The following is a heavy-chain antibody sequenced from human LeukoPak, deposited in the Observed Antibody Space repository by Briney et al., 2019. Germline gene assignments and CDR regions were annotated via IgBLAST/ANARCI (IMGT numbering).Heavy chain of an antibody. J-gene: IGHJ4*02. D-gene: IGHD3-16*01. CDR2: IYSGGGT. V-gene: IGHV3-66*01. Sequence: PGGSLRLSCATSGFTVSSNYMTWVRQAPGKGLEWVSVIYSGGGTRYADSVKGRSTISRDNSKNTLYLQMNSLRAEDTAVYYCATHSGGYWGQGTLVTVSS. CDR3: ATHSGGY. CDR1: GFTVSSNY.